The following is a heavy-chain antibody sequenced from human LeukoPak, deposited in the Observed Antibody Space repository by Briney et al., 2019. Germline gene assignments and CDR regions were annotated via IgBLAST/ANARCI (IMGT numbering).Heavy chain of an antibody. CDR1: GTSINTYS. Sequence: SETLSLTCTVSGTSINTYSWSWIRQPAGKGLEWIGRIYTSGSTNYNPSLKSRVTMSVDTSKNQFSLKLSSVTAADTAVYYCARDRYIQYSSGWYSFDYWGQGTLVTVSS. J-gene: IGHJ4*02. V-gene: IGHV4-4*07. D-gene: IGHD6-19*01. CDR2: IYTSGST. CDR3: ARDRYIQYSSGWYSFDY.